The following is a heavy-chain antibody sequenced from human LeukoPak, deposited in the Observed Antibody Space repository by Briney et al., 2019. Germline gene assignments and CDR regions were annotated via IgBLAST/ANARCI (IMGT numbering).Heavy chain of an antibody. Sequence: SQTLSLTCSVSGGSISRSDYYWSWIRQPPGKGLEWIGYVYSTGATNYNPSLKSRLTISVDTSKNQFSLKLTSVTAADTAVYYCARAAGDYYDRAFDIWGQGTMVTVSS. J-gene: IGHJ3*02. CDR2: VYSTGAT. V-gene: IGHV4-61*08. D-gene: IGHD3-22*01. CDR3: ARAAGDYYDRAFDI. CDR1: GGSISRSDYY.